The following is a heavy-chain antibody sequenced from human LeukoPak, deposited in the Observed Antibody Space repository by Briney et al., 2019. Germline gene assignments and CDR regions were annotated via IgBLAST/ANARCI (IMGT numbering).Heavy chain of an antibody. J-gene: IGHJ4*02. CDR1: GGSISSYY. CDR3: ARSITIFGVVNPRPYYFDY. CDR2: IYYSGST. V-gene: IGHV4-59*01. Sequence: PSETLSLTCTVSGGSISSYYWSWIRQPPGKGLEWIGYIYYSGSTNYNPSLKSRVTISVDTSKNQFSLKLSSVTAADTAVYYCARSITIFGVVNPRPYYFDYWGQGTLVTVSS. D-gene: IGHD3-3*01.